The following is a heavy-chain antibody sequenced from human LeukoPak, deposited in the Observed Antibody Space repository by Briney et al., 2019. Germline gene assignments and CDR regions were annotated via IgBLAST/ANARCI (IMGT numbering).Heavy chain of an antibody. Sequence: GGSLRLSCAASGFTFSNYGMSWVRQAPGKGLEWVSTISGSGGSTYYADSMKGRFTISRDNSKNTLYLQMNSLRAEDTAVYYCARRFGAARDDYMDVWGKGTTVTVSS. CDR2: ISGSGGST. J-gene: IGHJ6*03. D-gene: IGHD3-16*01. CDR3: ARRFGAARDDYMDV. CDR1: GFTFSNYG. V-gene: IGHV3-23*01.